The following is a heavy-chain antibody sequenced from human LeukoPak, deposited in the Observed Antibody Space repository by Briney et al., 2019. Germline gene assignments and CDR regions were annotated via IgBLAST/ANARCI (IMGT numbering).Heavy chain of an antibody. V-gene: IGHV3-48*03. CDR1: GFTFSSYE. J-gene: IGHJ4*02. D-gene: IGHD3-9*01. CDR2: ISSSGSTI. Sequence: PGGSLRLSCAASGFTFSSYEMNWVRQAPGKGLEWVSYISSSGSTIYYADSVKGRFTISRDNAKNSLYLQMNSLRAEDTAVYYCARSILTGYFSPLDFWGQGSLVTVSS. CDR3: ARSILTGYFSPLDF.